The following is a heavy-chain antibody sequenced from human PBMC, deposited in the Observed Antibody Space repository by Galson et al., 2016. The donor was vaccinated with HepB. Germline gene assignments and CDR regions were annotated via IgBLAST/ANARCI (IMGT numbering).Heavy chain of an antibody. CDR1: GFTFSAYW. CDR3: VRDRLKSTY. CDR2: INEDGSEK. J-gene: IGHJ4*02. Sequence: SLRLSCAASGFTFSAYWLSWVRQAPGKGLEWVANINEDGSEKYYVDAVKGRFTVSRDNARNSVNLQMNSLRAEDTAVYYCVRDRLKSTYWGRGTLVTVSS. D-gene: IGHD2/OR15-2a*01. V-gene: IGHV3-7*03.